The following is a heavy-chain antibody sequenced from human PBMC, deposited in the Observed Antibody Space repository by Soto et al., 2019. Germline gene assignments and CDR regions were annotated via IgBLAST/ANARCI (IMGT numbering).Heavy chain of an antibody. CDR2: ISAYNGNT. D-gene: IGHD6-19*01. Sequence: GASVKVSCKASGYTFTSYGISWVRQAPGQGLEWMGWISAYNGNTNYAQKLQGRVTMTADTSTSTAYMELRSLRSDDTAVYYCARDSRRVAVAGLRGNYYYYGMDVWGQGTTVTVSS. CDR1: GYTFTSYG. V-gene: IGHV1-18*01. J-gene: IGHJ6*02. CDR3: ARDSRRVAVAGLRGNYYYYGMDV.